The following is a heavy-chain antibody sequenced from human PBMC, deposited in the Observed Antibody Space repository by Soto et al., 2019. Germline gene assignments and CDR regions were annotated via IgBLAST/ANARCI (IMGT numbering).Heavy chain of an antibody. J-gene: IGHJ5*02. CDR2: ISPGSRYP. Sequence: SXRLACSFSVVTFGDSYIILIRQAPGKGLEFLSYISPGSRYPAYADSVNGRFTISRDNAKRSLYLQMMSLTAEDKDIYYCVRGGRAGLFDTWGQGTMV. V-gene: IGHV3-11*06. CDR1: VVTFGDSY. CDR3: VRGGRAGLFDT.